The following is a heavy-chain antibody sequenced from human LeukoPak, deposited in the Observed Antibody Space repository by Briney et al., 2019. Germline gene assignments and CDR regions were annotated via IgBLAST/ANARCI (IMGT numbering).Heavy chain of an antibody. CDR1: GGSISSSSYY. D-gene: IGHD3-22*01. CDR2: IYYSRST. V-gene: IGHV4-39*07. Sequence: SETLSLTCSVSGGSISSSSYYWGWIRQPPGKGLEWIGSIYYSRSTYYNPSLKSRVTISVDRSKNQFSLKLSSVTAADTAVYYCARGGYYYDSSANNWFDPWGQGTLVTVSS. J-gene: IGHJ5*02. CDR3: ARGGYYYDSSANNWFDP.